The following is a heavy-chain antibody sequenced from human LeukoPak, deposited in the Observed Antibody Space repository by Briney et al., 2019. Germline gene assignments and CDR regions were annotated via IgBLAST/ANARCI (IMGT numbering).Heavy chain of an antibody. CDR2: MHHSGST. Sequence: SETLSLTCAVSGYSISSDYHWGWIRQPPGKGLXWIGAMHHSGSTYYNPSLKSRVTISVDTSKNQVSLKLNSVTAADTAVYYCARDRSYYTFDYWGQGTLVTVSA. D-gene: IGHD3-10*01. CDR1: GYSISSDYH. V-gene: IGHV4-38-2*02. CDR3: ARDRSYYTFDY. J-gene: IGHJ4*02.